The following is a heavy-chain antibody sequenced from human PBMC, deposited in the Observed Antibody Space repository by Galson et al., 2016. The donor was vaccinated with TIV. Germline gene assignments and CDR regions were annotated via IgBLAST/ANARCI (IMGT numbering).Heavy chain of an antibody. J-gene: IGHJ3*01. CDR3: STDRLWKDVWDGFGF. Sequence: SLRLSCATSGFSFSHYGMHWVRQAPGKGLEWLAVIRYDDLTTFYADSVKDRFSISRDDSRSTLYLDITSLTIDDTALYYCSTDRLWKDVWDGFGFWGQGTMVTVS. V-gene: IGHV3-33*01. CDR1: GFSFSHYG. D-gene: IGHD1-1*01. CDR2: IRYDDLTT.